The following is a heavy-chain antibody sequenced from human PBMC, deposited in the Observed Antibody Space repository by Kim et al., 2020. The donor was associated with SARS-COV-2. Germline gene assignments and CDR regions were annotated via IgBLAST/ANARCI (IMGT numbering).Heavy chain of an antibody. Sequence: GGSLRLSCSASGFTFSSYAMHWVRQAPGKGLEWVAAISCDGSNKYYADSVKGRFTISRDNSKNTLYLQMNSLRAEDTAVYYCAKEDRKVLAGYHDWGQGTLVTVSS. CDR2: ISCDGSNK. J-gene: IGHJ4*02. D-gene: IGHD3-9*01. CDR3: AKEDRKVLAGYHD. V-gene: IGHV3-33*06. CDR1: GFTFSSYA.